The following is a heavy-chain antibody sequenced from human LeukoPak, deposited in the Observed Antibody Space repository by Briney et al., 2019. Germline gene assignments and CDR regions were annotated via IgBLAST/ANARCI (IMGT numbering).Heavy chain of an antibody. D-gene: IGHD3-10*01. Sequence: KTSETLSLTCTVSGGSISSGNYYWSWIRQPAGKGLEWIGRIYISGTTNYNPSLKSRVTISVDTSKNQFSLNLTSVTAADTAVYYCARVGEGSGAPFDPWGQGTLVTVSS. CDR1: GGSISSGNYY. CDR3: ARVGEGSGAPFDP. CDR2: IYISGTT. J-gene: IGHJ5*02. V-gene: IGHV4-61*02.